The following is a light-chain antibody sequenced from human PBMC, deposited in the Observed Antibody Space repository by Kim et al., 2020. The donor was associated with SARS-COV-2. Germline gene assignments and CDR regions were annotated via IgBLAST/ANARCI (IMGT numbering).Light chain of an antibody. Sequence: SSELTQDPAVSVALGQTVRITCQGDSLRSYYATWYQQKPGQAPIVVIYGKNNRPSGIPDRFSGPSSGDTASLTITGTQAGDDADYYCNSRGSNDNVLFGG. CDR2: GKN. V-gene: IGLV3-19*01. CDR1: SLRSYY. J-gene: IGLJ2*01. CDR3: NSRGSNDNVL.